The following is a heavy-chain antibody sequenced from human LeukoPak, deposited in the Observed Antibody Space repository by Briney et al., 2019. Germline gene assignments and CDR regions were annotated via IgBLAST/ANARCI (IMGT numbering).Heavy chain of an antibody. D-gene: IGHD3-16*01. Sequence: AGGSLRLSCAAPGFNFDDYGMTWVRQAPGKGLEWVGFIRRNAHGGTTEYAASVKGRFHISRDDSNSIAYLQMNSLKTEDTALYFCTRMLVWGSELPGDDGFGVWGQGTMVTVSA. CDR1: GFNFDDYG. J-gene: IGHJ3*01. V-gene: IGHV3-49*04. CDR2: IRRNAHGGTT. CDR3: TRMLVWGSELPGDDGFGV.